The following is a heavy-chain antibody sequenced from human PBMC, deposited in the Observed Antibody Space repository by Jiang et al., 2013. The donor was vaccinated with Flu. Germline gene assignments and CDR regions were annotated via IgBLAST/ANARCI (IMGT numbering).Heavy chain of an antibody. CDR3: AGIPMKFQLLPSDY. J-gene: IGHJ4*02. Sequence: QLVESGGGLIQAGESRRLSCAVSGFSVTNTYMSWVRQAPGKGLEWVSVIYGGGRTFYADSVKGRFALSRDTSTDTIYLQMNSLTPDDTAVYYCAGIPMKFQLLPSDYWGQGTLVAVSS. V-gene: IGHV3-53*01. CDR2: IYGGGRT. CDR1: GFSVTNTY. D-gene: IGHD2-2*01.